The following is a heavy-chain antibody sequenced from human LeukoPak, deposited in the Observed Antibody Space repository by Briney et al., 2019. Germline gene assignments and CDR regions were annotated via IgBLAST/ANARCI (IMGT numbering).Heavy chain of an antibody. CDR3: ARQHCGGDCYYYFDY. D-gene: IGHD2-21*02. J-gene: IGHJ4*02. CDR2: IYYSGST. CDR1: GGSISSSTYY. Sequence: PSETLSLTCTVSGGSISSSTYYWGWIRQPPGKGLEWIGSIYYSGSTSYNPSLKSRVTISVDTSKSQFSLTLSSVTAADTAVYNCARQHCGGDCYYYFDYWGQGTLVTVSS. V-gene: IGHV4-39*01.